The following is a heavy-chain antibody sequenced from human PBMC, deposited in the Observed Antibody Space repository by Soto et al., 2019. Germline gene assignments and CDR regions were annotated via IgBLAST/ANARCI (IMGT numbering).Heavy chain of an antibody. CDR1: GYTFTGYY. Sequence: ASVKVSCKASGYTFTGYYMHWVRQAPGQGLEWMGWINPNSGGTNYAQKFQGRVTMTRDTSISTAYMELSRLRSDDTAVYYCARVCSSTSCYTGPYYYGMDVWGQGTTVTVSS. CDR2: INPNSGGT. CDR3: ARVCSSTSCYTGPYYYGMDV. J-gene: IGHJ6*02. V-gene: IGHV1-2*02. D-gene: IGHD2-2*02.